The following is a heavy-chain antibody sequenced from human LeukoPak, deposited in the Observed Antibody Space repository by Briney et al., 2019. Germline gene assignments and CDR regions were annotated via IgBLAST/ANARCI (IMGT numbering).Heavy chain of an antibody. CDR3: ARETTVVTQRYFDL. J-gene: IGHJ2*01. CDR2: IYYSGST. D-gene: IGHD4-23*01. CDR1: GGSISSGGYY. Sequence: PSQTLSLTCTVSGGSISSGGYYWSWIRQHPGKGLEWIGYIYYSGSTYYNPSLKSRVTISVDTSKNQFSLKLSSVTAADTAVYYCARETTVVTQRYFDLWGRGTLATVSS. V-gene: IGHV4-31*03.